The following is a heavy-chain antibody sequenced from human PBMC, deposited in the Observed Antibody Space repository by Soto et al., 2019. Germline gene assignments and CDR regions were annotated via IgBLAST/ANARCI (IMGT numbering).Heavy chain of an antibody. V-gene: IGHV3-21*01. CDR1: GFTFTSYT. D-gene: IGHD6-19*01. CDR2: ISPTSSSI. CDR3: ARDRAVAGYFDY. Sequence: GGSLRLSCAASGFTFTSYTMSWVRRAPGKGLEWVSSISPTSSSIYYADSVKGRFTISGDNAKNSLYLQMSSLRAEDTAVYYCARDRAVAGYFDYWGPGTLVTVS. J-gene: IGHJ4*02.